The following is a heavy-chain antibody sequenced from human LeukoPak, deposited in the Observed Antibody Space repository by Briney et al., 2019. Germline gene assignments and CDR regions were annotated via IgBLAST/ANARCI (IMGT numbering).Heavy chain of an antibody. CDR3: ARQPADILNWFDP. J-gene: IGHJ5*02. D-gene: IGHD2-2*02. Sequence: PSETLSLTCTVSGGSISTSNYCWGWIRQPPGKGLEWNGTIYYGGSTYYAPSLKSRVTICVDSSKNQFSLKVSSVTAADTAVYYCARQPADILNWFDPWGQGTLVTVSS. CDR1: GGSISTSNYC. V-gene: IGHV4-39*01. CDR2: IYYGGST.